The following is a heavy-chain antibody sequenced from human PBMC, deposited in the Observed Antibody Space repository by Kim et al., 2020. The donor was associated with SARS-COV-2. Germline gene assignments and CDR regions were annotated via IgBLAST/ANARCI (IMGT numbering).Heavy chain of an antibody. V-gene: IGHV4-39*01. Sequence: TPSPTGQVPIAVDTAKNQFSLKLSSVTAADTAVYYCARGGVIFELNFDYWGQGTLVTVSS. D-gene: IGHD2-15*01. CDR3: ARGGVIFELNFDY. J-gene: IGHJ4*02.